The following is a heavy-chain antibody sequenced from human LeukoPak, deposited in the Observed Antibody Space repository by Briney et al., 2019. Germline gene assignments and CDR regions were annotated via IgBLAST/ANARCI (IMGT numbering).Heavy chain of an antibody. D-gene: IGHD3-10*01. CDR3: ARANYGSGTYYVDY. CDR2: IGNSGDYM. CDR1: GFTFSTYS. V-gene: IGHV3-21*01. Sequence: GGSLRLSCAASGFTFSTYSMNWVRQAPGKGLEWVSSIGNSGDYMYYADSLKGRFTISRDNAKNSPYLQMSSLRAEDTAVYYCARANYGSGTYYVDYWGQGTLVTVSS. J-gene: IGHJ4*02.